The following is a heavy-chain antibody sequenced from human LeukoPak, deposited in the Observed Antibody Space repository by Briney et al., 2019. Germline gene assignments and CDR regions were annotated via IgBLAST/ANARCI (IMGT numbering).Heavy chain of an antibody. V-gene: IGHV3-21*01. Sequence: GGSLRLSCAASGFTFSSYSMNWVRQAPGKGLEWVSSISSSSSYIYYADSVKGRFTISRDNAKNSLYLQMNSLRAEDTAVYYCASWGLGALVSGWYFDDYWGQGTLVTVSS. D-gene: IGHD6-19*01. CDR2: ISSSSSYI. CDR3: ASWGLGALVSGWYFDDY. CDR1: GFTFSSYS. J-gene: IGHJ4*02.